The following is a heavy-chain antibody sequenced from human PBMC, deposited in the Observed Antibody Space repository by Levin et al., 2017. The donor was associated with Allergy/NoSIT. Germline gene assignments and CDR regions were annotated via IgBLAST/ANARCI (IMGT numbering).Heavy chain of an antibody. Sequence: ASVKVSCKGSGYSFTSYWIGWVRQMPGKGLEWMGIIYPGDSDTRYSPSFQGQVTISADKSISTAYLQWSSLKASDTAMYYCARQRTPSGNYDSSGYYQYYYYYYGMDVWGQGTTVTVSS. J-gene: IGHJ6*02. V-gene: IGHV5-51*01. CDR3: ARQRTPSGNYDSSGYYQYYYYYYGMDV. CDR1: GYSFTSYW. D-gene: IGHD3-22*01. CDR2: IYPGDSDT.